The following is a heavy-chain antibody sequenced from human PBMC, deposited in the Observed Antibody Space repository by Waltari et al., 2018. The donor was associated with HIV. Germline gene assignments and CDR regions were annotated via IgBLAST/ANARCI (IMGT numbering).Heavy chain of an antibody. D-gene: IGHD2-15*01. CDR2: IYHSGGT. J-gene: IGHJ5*02. Sequence: QVQLQESGPGLVKPSGTLSLTCAVSGGSISSSNWWSWVRQPPGKGLEWIGEIYHSGGTNYNPALKSRVTISVDKSKNQFSLKLSSVTAADTAVYYCARAGEGVVVAATRPSSSWFDPWGQGTLVTVSS. CDR3: ARAGEGVVVAATRPSSSWFDP. V-gene: IGHV4-4*02. CDR1: GGSISSSNW.